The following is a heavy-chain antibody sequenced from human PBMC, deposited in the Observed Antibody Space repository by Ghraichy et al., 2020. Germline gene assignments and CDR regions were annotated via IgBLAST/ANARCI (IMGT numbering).Heavy chain of an antibody. Sequence: GGSLRLSCSASGFTFSSYAMHWVRQAPGKGLEYVSAINNNGGTTYYADSVKGRFTISSDNSKNKLYLQMSSLGAEDTAVYYCVKDRGSSGWFSDYWGQGTLVTVSS. CDR2: INNNGGTT. CDR1: GFTFSSYA. J-gene: IGHJ4*02. D-gene: IGHD6-19*01. CDR3: VKDRGSSGWFSDY. V-gene: IGHV3-64D*06.